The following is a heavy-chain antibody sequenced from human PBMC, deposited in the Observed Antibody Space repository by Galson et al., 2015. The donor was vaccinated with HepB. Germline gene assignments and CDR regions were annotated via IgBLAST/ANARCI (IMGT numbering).Heavy chain of an antibody. CDR1: GGSISSGGYY. CDR3: ARGVEQQLVFSDGMDV. D-gene: IGHD6-13*01. CDR2: IYYSGST. J-gene: IGHJ6*02. V-gene: IGHV4-31*03. Sequence: TLSLTCTVSGGSISSGGYYWSWIRQHPGKGLEWIGYIYYSGSTYYNPSLKSRVTISVDTSKNQFSLKLSSVTAADTAVYYCARGVEQQLVFSDGMDVWGQGTTVAVSS.